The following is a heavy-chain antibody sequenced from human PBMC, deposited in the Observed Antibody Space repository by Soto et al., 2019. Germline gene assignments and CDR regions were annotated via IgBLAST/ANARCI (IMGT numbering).Heavy chain of an antibody. CDR3: ARTPQPLYYFDY. J-gene: IGHJ4*02. CDR1: GSVISSSSYY. V-gene: IGHV4-39*01. Sequence: ETLCLTCTVFGSVISSSSYYWGWIRQPPGKGLEWIGNVFYSGNTYYNPSLKSRLTISVDTSKNQFSLKLSSVTAADTAVYYCARTPQPLYYFDYWGQGTLVTVSS. CDR2: VFYSGNT. D-gene: IGHD6-13*01.